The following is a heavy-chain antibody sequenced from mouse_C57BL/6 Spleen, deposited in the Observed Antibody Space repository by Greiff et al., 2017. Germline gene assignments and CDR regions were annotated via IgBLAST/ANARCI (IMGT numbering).Heavy chain of an antibody. CDR2: IYPGDGDT. D-gene: IGHD1-1*01. CDR1: GYAFSSYW. CDR3: ARYGSSYWYFDV. V-gene: IGHV1-80*01. Sequence: VQLQQSGAELVKPGASVKISCKASGYAFSSYWMNWVKQRPGKGLEWIGQIYPGDGDTNYNGKFKGKATLTADKSSSTAYMQLSSLTSKDSAVYFCARYGSSYWYFDVWGTGTTVTVSS. J-gene: IGHJ1*03.